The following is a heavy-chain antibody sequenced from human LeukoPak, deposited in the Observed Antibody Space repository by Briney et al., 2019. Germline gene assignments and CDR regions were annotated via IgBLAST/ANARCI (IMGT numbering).Heavy chain of an antibody. V-gene: IGHV3-30*04. D-gene: IGHD3-10*01. J-gene: IGHJ4*02. CDR3: ARVLGFGSPPAY. CDR1: GFNFNSYP. Sequence: GGSLRLSCVASGFNFNSYPMHWVRQAPGKGLEWVGLISFDGRDKSYADSVEGRFTISRDNSKNTLYLQMNSLSAEDTAVYYCARVLGFGSPPAYWGQGTQVFVSS. CDR2: ISFDGRDK.